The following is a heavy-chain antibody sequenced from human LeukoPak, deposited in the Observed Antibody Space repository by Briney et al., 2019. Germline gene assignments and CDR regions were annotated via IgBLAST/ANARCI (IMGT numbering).Heavy chain of an antibody. J-gene: IGHJ3*02. D-gene: IGHD3-9*01. CDR3: AGAPSPYDILTGRNAFDI. CDR1: GYTFTGYY. V-gene: IGHV1-2*06. Sequence: ASVKVSCKASGYTFTGYYMHWVRQAPGQGLEWMGRINPNSGGTNYAQKFQGRVTMTRDTSISTAYMELSRLRSDDTAVYYCAGAPSPYDILTGRNAFDIWGQGTMVTVSS. CDR2: INPNSGGT.